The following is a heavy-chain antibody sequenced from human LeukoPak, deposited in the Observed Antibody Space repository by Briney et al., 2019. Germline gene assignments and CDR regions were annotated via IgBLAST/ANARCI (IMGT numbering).Heavy chain of an antibody. D-gene: IGHD3-10*01. Sequence: GGSLRLSCSASGFTFNSYVMHWVRQAPGKGLEYVSAISSNGGSTYYADSVKGRFTISRDNSKNTLYLQMNSLRAEDTAVYYCARGKGHDTSSTDYWGQGTLVTVSS. V-gene: IGHV3-64*04. CDR3: ARGKGHDTSSTDY. CDR2: ISSNGGST. CDR1: GFTFNSYV. J-gene: IGHJ4*02.